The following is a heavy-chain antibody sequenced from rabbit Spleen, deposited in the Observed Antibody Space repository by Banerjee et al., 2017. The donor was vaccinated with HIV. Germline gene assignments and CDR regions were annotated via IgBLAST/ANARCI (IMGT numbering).Heavy chain of an antibody. CDR3: ARLGHADYPYAYGLKL. D-gene: IGHD6-1*01. CDR2: IYDIGSDIT. CDR1: GFSFSSNYF. V-gene: IGHV1S40*01. Sequence: QPLEESGGDLVKPGASLTLTCTASGFSFSSNYFMCWVRQAPGKGLEWIACIYDIGSDITYYANWAKGRFTISKTSSTTVTLQMTSLTAADTATYFCARLGHADYPYAYGLKLWGQGTLVTVS. J-gene: IGHJ3*01.